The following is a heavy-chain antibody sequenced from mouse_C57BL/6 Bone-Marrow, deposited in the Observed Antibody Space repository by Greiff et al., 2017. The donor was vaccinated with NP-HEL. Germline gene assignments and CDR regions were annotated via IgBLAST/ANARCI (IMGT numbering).Heavy chain of an antibody. Sequence: EVKLMESGPELVKPGASVKMSCKASGYTFTDYNMHWVKQSHGKSLEWIGYINPNNGGTSYNQKFKGKATLTVNKSSSTAYMELRSLTSEDSAVYYCARSPGTTVVDWYFDVWGTGTTVTVSS. CDR2: INPNNGGT. V-gene: IGHV1-22*01. CDR1: GYTFTDYN. D-gene: IGHD1-1*01. J-gene: IGHJ1*03. CDR3: ARSPGTTVVDWYFDV.